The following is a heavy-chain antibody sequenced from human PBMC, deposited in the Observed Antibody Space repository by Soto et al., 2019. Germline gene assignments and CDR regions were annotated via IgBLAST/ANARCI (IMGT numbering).Heavy chain of an antibody. V-gene: IGHV1-18*01. CDR2: ISSYNGNT. Sequence: QVQLVQSGAEVKKPGDSVKVSCKASGYPFTSYGFSWVRQAPGQGLEWMGWISSYNGNTNYAQNLQGRVPMTTDTSTSSAYMELRSRRSDDTAVYYCAREGDCRSYFCHPSDSYGMDLWGQGTTITVSS. CDR1: GYPFTSYG. D-gene: IGHD3-10*01. CDR3: AREGDCRSYFCHPSDSYGMDL. J-gene: IGHJ6*02.